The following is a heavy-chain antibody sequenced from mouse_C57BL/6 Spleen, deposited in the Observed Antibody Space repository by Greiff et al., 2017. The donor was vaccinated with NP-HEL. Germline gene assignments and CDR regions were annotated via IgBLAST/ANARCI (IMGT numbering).Heavy chain of an antibody. J-gene: IGHJ2*01. CDR3: ARCDYDVYFDY. D-gene: IGHD2-4*01. Sequence: QVQLQQFGPELVKPGASVKISCKASGYAFSSSWMNWVKQRPGKGLEWIGRIYPGDGDTNYNGKFKGKATLTADKSSSTAYMQLSSLTSEDSAVYFCARCDYDVYFDYWGQGTTLTVSS. CDR1: GYAFSSSW. V-gene: IGHV1-82*01. CDR2: IYPGDGDT.